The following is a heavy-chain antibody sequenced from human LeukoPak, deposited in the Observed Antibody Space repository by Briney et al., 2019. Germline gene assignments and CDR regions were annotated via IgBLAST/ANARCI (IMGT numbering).Heavy chain of an antibody. D-gene: IGHD1-1*01. V-gene: IGHV3-48*01. CDR2: ITSSSSTI. CDR1: GFTFSSYS. J-gene: IGHJ4*02. CDR3: ARGGRIQLERRGYFDY. Sequence: GGSLRLSCAASGFTFSSYSMNWVRQAPGKGLEWVSYITSSSSTIYYADSVKGRFTISRDNAKNSLYLQMSSLRAEDTAVYYCARGGRIQLERRGYFDYWGQGTLVTVSS.